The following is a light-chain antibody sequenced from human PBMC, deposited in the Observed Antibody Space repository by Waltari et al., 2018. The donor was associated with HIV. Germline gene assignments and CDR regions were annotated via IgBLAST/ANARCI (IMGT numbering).Light chain of an antibody. Sequence: QPVLTRPPSASASLGASVTLTCTLSSGYSNYKVDWYQQRPGKGPRFVMRVGTGGVVGSKGVGIPDRFSVLGSGLNRYLTIKNIQEEDESDYHCGADHGSGSNFVWVFDGGTKLTVL. CDR1: SGYSNYK. J-gene: IGLJ3*02. CDR2: VGTGGVVG. CDR3: GADHGSGSNFVWV. V-gene: IGLV9-49*01.